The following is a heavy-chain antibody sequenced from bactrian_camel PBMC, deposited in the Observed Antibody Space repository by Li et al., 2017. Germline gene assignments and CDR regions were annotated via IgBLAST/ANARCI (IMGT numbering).Heavy chain of an antibody. J-gene: IGHJ4*01. CDR2: IGTEGTP. Sequence: QVQLVESGGGSVQPGGSLTLSCTASLSSLSVSRHCMSWFRQVPGKGREEVATIGTEGTPWYIDSVKDRFAISRDSAKNILFLEMNSLKFEDSAMYYCAATLEVATGSGLTVSGGLGPPHRSARALACPTSTPDYQWIGQGTQVTVS. D-gene: IGHD1*01. CDR1: LSSLSVSRHC. V-gene: IGHV3-2*01.